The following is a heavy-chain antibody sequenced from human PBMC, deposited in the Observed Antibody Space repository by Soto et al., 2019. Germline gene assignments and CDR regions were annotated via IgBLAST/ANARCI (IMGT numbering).Heavy chain of an antibody. D-gene: IGHD6-19*01. CDR2: IGTAGDP. J-gene: IGHJ2*01. Sequence: EVQLVESGGGLVQPGGSLRLSCAASGFTFSSYDMHWVRQVTGKGLEWVSGIGTAGDPYYPGSVKGRFTISRENAKNSLYLQVNSLGAGDTAVYYCARGASSGWYGWYFDLWGRGTLVTVSS. CDR3: ARGASSGWYGWYFDL. V-gene: IGHV3-13*05. CDR1: GFTFSSYD.